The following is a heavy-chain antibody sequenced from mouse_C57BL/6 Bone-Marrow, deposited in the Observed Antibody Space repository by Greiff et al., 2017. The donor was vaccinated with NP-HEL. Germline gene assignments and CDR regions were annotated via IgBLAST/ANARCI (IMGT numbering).Heavy chain of an antibody. CDR1: GFTFSDYY. D-gene: IGHD2-2*01. V-gene: IGHV5-16*01. J-gene: IGHJ3*01. CDR3: ARGEVRTWFAY. Sequence: EVHLVESEGGLVQPGSSMKLSCTASGFTFSDYYMAWVRQVPEKGLEWVANINYDGSSTYYLASLKSRFIISRDNAKNILYLQMSSLKSEDTATYYCARGEVRTWFAYWGQGTLVTVSA. CDR2: INYDGSST.